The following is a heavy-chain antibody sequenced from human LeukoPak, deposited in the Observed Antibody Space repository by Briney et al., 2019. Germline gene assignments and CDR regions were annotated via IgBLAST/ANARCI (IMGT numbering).Heavy chain of an antibody. Sequence: GGSLRLSCAASGFTFDDYTMHWVRQAPGKGLEWVSLISWDGGSTYYADSVKGRFTISRDNSKNSLYLQMNSLRTEDTPLYYCAKGYDFWSGYFDYFDYWGQGTLVTVSS. CDR2: ISWDGGST. CDR1: GFTFDDYT. CDR3: AKGYDFWSGYFDYFDY. D-gene: IGHD3-3*01. J-gene: IGHJ4*02. V-gene: IGHV3-43*01.